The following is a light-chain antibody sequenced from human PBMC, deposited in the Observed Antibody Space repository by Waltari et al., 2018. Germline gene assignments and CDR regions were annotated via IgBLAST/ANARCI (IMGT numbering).Light chain of an antibody. CDR2: KNN. CDR1: SSNIGSNY. V-gene: IGLV1-47*01. CDR3: AAWDDSLSGLV. Sequence: QSVLTQPPSASGTPGQKVTISCNGSSSNIGSNYVYWYQQLPGTVPKLLIFKNNQPPSGVPDRFSDSKSGTSASLAINGLRSEDEADYYCAAWDDSLSGLVLGGGTKVTVL. J-gene: IGLJ3*02.